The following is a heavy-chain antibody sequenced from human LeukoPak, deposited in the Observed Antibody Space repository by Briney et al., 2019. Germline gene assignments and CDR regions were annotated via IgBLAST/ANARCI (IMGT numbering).Heavy chain of an antibody. CDR1: GGSISSYY. V-gene: IGHV4-59*01. CDR3: ARSGYSYGADAFDI. Sequence: SETLSLTCTVSGGSISSYYWSWIRQPPGKGLEWIGYIYYSGSTNYNPSLKSRVTISVDTSKNQFSLKLSSVTAADTAVYYCARSGYSYGADAFDIWGQGTMITVSS. J-gene: IGHJ3*02. CDR2: IYYSGST. D-gene: IGHD5-18*01.